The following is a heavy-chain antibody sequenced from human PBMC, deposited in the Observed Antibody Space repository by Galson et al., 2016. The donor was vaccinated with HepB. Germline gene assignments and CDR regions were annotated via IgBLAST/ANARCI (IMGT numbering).Heavy chain of an antibody. D-gene: IGHD3-10*01. CDR1: GESLSDYF. V-gene: IGHV4-34*01. CDR3: ARDGFPGFGSFFDY. CDR2: VNHRGTT. Sequence: ETLSLTCTVSGESLSDYFWSWIRQPPGKGLEWIGEVNHRGTTNYDPSLESRVTISADTSKNQFSLNLSSVTAADTAVYFCARDGFPGFGSFFDYWGHGALVTVSS. J-gene: IGHJ4*01.